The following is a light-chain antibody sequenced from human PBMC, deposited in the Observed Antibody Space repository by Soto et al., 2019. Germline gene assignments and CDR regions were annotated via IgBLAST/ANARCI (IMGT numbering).Light chain of an antibody. CDR2: GAS. J-gene: IGKJ1*01. CDR1: QSISSN. CDR3: QQYADWPRT. V-gene: IGKV3-15*01. Sequence: IVMTQSPATLSVSPGERATLSCGAGQSISSNLAWYQQKPGQAPRLLIYGASARATGIPARFSGSGSGTEFTLTISSLQSEDFAVYYCQQYADWPRTFGQGTKV.